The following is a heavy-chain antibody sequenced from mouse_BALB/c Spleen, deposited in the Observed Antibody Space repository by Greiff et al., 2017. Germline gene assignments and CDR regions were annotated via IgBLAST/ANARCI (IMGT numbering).Heavy chain of an antibody. J-gene: IGHJ2*01. Sequence: QVQLQQSGAELVRPGSSVKISCKASGYAFSSYWMNWVKQRPEQGLEWIGQIYPGDGDTNYNGKFKGKATLTADKSSSTAYMQLSSLTSEDSAVYFCARSRLYFDYWGQGTTLTVSS. CDR2: IYPGDGDT. CDR1: GYAFSSYW. V-gene: IGHV1-80*01. CDR3: ARSRLYFDY. D-gene: IGHD3-2*02.